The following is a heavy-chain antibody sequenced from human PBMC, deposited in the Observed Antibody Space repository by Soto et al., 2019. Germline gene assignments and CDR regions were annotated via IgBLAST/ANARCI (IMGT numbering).Heavy chain of an antibody. CDR2: INPIVSMS. D-gene: IGHD3-10*01. CDR3: AASYGSGYRAFDY. Sequence: QVQLVQSGTEVKKPGSSVKVSCKASGDTFSFYTINWVRQAPGLGLEWVGRINPIVSMSNYAQKFQGRGSXTXDXXTSTAYMELRSLRSDDTAMYFCAASYGSGYRAFDYWGQGALVIVSS. V-gene: IGHV1-69*02. J-gene: IGHJ4*02. CDR1: GDTFSFYT.